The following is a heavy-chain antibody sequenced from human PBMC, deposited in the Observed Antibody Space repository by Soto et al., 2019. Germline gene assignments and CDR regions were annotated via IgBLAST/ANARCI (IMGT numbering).Heavy chain of an antibody. D-gene: IGHD2-15*01. CDR2: IYYNGST. J-gene: IGHJ5*02. CDR1: GGSVSSRSYF. CDR3: ARQGVIPATPTNWFDP. Sequence: SETLSLTCTVSGGSVSSRSYFWGWIRQPPGKGLEWIGTIYYNGSTYYNPSLKSRVTLSVDTSKNQFSLKLTSVTASDTAVYYCARQGVIPATPTNWFDPWGQGTLVTVSS. V-gene: IGHV4-39*01.